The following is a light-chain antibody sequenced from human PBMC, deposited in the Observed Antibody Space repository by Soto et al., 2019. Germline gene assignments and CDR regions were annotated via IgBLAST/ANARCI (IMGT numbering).Light chain of an antibody. J-gene: IGLJ1*01. CDR3: SSYAGSSNV. Sequence: QSALTQPPSASGSPGQSVGSSCTGTSSDVGGYNYVSWYQQHPGKAPKLMIYEVNKRPSGVPDRFSGSKSGNTASLTVSGLQAEDEADYYCSSYAGSSNVFGTGTKVTVL. V-gene: IGLV2-8*01. CDR2: EVN. CDR1: SSDVGGYNY.